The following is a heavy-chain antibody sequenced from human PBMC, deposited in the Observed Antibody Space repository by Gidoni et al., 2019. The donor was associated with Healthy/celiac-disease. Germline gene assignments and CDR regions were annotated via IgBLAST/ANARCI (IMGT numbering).Heavy chain of an antibody. Sequence: KASGYTFTSYYMHWVRQAPGQGLEWMGIINPSGGSTSYAQKFQGRVTMTRDTSTSTAYMELSSLRSEDTAVYYCARGITGTSPPSYYYGMDVWGQGTTVTVSS. J-gene: IGHJ6*02. CDR1: GYTFTSYY. CDR2: INPSGGST. CDR3: ARGITGTSPPSYYYGMDV. D-gene: IGHD1-7*01. V-gene: IGHV1-46*03.